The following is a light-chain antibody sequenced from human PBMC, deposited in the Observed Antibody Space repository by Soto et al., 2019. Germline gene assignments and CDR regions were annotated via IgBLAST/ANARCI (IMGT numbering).Light chain of an antibody. CDR1: QGMSTY. J-gene: IGKJ4*01. CDR3: QQLNGYQLA. CDR2: SAS. Sequence: DIPLTQSPSFLSASVGDTVTITCRASQGMSTYLAWYQQKPGKVPKLLIRSASTLQSGVPPRFSGGGSGTEFTLPISTLQPDDSGIYYCQQLNGYQLAFGGGTNVEIK. V-gene: IGKV1-9*01.